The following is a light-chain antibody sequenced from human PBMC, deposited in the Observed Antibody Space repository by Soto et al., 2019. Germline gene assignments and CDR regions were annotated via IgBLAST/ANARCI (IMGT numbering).Light chain of an antibody. CDR1: QSVSSK. CDR3: QQYGSSPPVT. J-gene: IGKJ1*01. V-gene: IGKV3-15*01. CDR2: DTS. Sequence: EIVITQSPATLSVSPGERAALSCRASQSVSSKLAWYRQRPGQAPRLVIYDTSTRATGVPARFSGSGSGTEFTLTISRLEPEDFAVYYCQQYGSSPPVTFGQGTKVDI.